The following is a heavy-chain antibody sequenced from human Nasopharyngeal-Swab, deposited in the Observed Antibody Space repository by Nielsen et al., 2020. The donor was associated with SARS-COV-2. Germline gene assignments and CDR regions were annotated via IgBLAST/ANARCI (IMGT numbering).Heavy chain of an antibody. D-gene: IGHD3-22*01. J-gene: IGHJ3*02. CDR1: GFTFSSYG. Sequence: GGSLRLSCAASGFTFSSYGMHWVRQAPGKGLEWAANIKQDGSEKYYVDSVKGRFTISRDNAKNSLYLQMNSLRAEDTAVYYCARDLSMIVVLIGTPSAFDIWGQGTMVTVSS. CDR3: ARDLSMIVVLIGTPSAFDI. CDR2: IKQDGSEK. V-gene: IGHV3-7*01.